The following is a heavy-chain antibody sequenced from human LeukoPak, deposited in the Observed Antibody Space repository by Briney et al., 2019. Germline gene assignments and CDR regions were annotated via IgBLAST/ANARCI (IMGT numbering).Heavy chain of an antibody. J-gene: IGHJ4*02. Sequence: NPSETLSLTCAVSGGSISSSNWWSWARQPPGKGLEWIGEIYHSGSTNYNPSLKSRVTISVDKSKNQFSLKLSSVTAADTAVYYCASRWRAGGFLEWHRIGGFDYWGQGTLVTVSS. D-gene: IGHD3-3*01. V-gene: IGHV4-4*02. CDR3: ASRWRAGGFLEWHRIGGFDY. CDR1: GGSISSSNW. CDR2: IYHSGST.